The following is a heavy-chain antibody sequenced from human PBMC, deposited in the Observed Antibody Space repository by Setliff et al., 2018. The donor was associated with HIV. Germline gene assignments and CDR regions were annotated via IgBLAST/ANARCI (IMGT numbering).Heavy chain of an antibody. J-gene: IGHJ4*02. CDR3: VRGGPRGLEVAALEFDS. CDR1: GYTSTSYD. Sequence: ASVKVSCKASGYTSTSYDINWVRQAPGQGLEWMGVINPINGDATFVRNFQGRGTMTRETSTKTVYMELSSLKFEDTAVYYCVRGGPRGLEVAALEFDSWGQGTLVTVSS. D-gene: IGHD6-19*01. CDR2: INPINGDA. V-gene: IGHV1-46*01.